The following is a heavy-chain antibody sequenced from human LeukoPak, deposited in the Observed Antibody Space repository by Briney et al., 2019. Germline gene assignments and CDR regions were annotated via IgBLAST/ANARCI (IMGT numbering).Heavy chain of an antibody. CDR2: IIPILGIA. Sequence: GASVKVSCKASGGTFSSYAISWVRQAPGQGLEWMGRIIPILGIANYAQKFQGRVTITADKSTSTAYMELSSLRSEDTAVYYCARGQIFGVVKGYFQYWGQGTLVTVSS. V-gene: IGHV1-69*04. CDR3: ARGQIFGVVKGYFQY. CDR1: GGTFSSYA. J-gene: IGHJ1*01. D-gene: IGHD3-3*01.